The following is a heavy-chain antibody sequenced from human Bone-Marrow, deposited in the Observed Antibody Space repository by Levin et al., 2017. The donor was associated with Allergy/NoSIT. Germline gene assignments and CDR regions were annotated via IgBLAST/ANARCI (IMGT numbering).Heavy chain of an antibody. V-gene: IGHV3-30*04. CDR3: ARLFQH. Sequence: GESLKISCAASGFTFSSYAMHWVRQAPGKGLEWVAVISYDGSNKYYADSVKGRFTISRDNSKNTLYLQMNSLRAEDTAVYYCARLFQHWGQGTLVTVSS. CDR2: ISYDGSNK. CDR1: GFTFSSYA. J-gene: IGHJ1*01.